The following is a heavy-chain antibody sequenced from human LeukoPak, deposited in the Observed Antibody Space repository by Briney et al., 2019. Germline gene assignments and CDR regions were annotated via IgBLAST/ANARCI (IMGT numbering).Heavy chain of an antibody. D-gene: IGHD4-17*01. J-gene: IGHJ4*02. CDR1: GYSFTSYD. V-gene: IGHV1-69*05. Sequence: SVKVSCNTSGYSFTSYDISWVRQAPGQGLEWMGGIIPIFGTANYAQKFQGRVTMTRDMSTSTVYMELSSLRPEDTAVYYCARGLRRDYLDYWGQGTLVTVSS. CDR2: IIPIFGTA. CDR3: ARGLRRDYLDY.